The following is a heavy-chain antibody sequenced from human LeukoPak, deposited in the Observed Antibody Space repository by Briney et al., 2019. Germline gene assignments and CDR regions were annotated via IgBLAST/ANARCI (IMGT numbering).Heavy chain of an antibody. J-gene: IGHJ4*02. CDR1: GYTFTDYY. CDR2: VDPEDGET. D-gene: IGHD3-3*01. CDR3: ATVGYDFWSGYPYYFDY. V-gene: IGHV1-69-2*01. Sequence: ATVKISCKASGYTFTDYYMHWVQQAPGKGLEWMGRVDPEDGETIYAEKFQGRVTITADTSTDTAYMELSSLRSEDTAVYYCATVGYDFWSGYPYYFDYWGQGTLATVSS.